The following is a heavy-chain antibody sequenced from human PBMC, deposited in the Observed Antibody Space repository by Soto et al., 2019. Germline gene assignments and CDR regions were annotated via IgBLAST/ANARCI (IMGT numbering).Heavy chain of an antibody. CDR3: ARGYYGSGGLRYGMDI. CDR2: ISGSGSTI. J-gene: IGHJ6*02. CDR1: GFTFSSYE. Sequence: GGSLRLSCAASGFTFSSYEMNWVRQAPGKGLEWVSYISGSGSTIYYADSVKGRFTISRDNAKNSLYLQMNSLRAEDTAVYYCARGYYGSGGLRYGMDIWGQGTTVTVSS. D-gene: IGHD3-10*01. V-gene: IGHV3-48*03.